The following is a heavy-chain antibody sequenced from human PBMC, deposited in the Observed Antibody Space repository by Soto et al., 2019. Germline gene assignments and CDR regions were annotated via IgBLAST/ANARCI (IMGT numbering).Heavy chain of an antibody. J-gene: IGHJ4*02. CDR3: ARRYGSCFDY. CDR1: GGSISSYY. V-gene: IGHV4-59*08. D-gene: IGHD5-18*01. Sequence: SETLSLTCTVSGGSISSYYWSWIRQPPGKGLEWIGYIYYSGSTNYNPSLKSRVTISVDTSKNQFSLKLSSVTAEDTAVYSCARRYGSCFDYGGQGTLVTVSS. CDR2: IYYSGST.